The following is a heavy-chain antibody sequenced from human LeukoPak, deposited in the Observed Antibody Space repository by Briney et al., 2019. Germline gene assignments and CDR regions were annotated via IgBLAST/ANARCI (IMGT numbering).Heavy chain of an antibody. CDR2: IFPDGRT. CDR1: GLTVTDDY. Sequence: PGGSLRLSCAASGLTVTDDYFSWVRQAPGKGLECVSVIFPDGRTYHADSVKGRFTISRDRPKNTLLLQMNNLRADDTALYHCARTNTVYGDFDYWGQGILVTVSS. CDR3: ARTNTVYGDFDY. D-gene: IGHD2/OR15-2a*01. V-gene: IGHV3-53*01. J-gene: IGHJ4*02.